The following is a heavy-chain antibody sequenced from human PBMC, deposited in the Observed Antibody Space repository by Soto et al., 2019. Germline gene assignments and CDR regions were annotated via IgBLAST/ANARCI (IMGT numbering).Heavy chain of an antibody. CDR1: GFTFSSYA. CDR3: ARQAAAGSPTY. V-gene: IGHV3-23*01. J-gene: IGHJ4*02. CDR2: ISGSGGST. D-gene: IGHD6-13*01. Sequence: GGSLRLSCAASGFTFSSYAMILVRQAPGKGLEWVSAISGSGGSTYYADSVKGRFTISRHNSKNTLYLQMNSLRAEDTAVYYCARQAAAGSPTYWGQGTLVTVSS.